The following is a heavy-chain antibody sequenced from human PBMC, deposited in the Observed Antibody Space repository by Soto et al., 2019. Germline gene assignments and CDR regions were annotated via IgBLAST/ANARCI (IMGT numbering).Heavy chain of an antibody. D-gene: IGHD2-15*01. CDR3: ARGPESPVGCAQYRVYCMDA. J-gene: IGHJ6*03. CDR2: TNPNSGDT. Sequence: QVQLVQSGAEVKKPGASVRVSCKASGYTFTSHDINWVRQATGQGLEWLGWTNPNSGDTGYAQKFQGRVTMTRDTSISTDYMYLSNPRSVETAVYFCARGPESPVGCAQYRVYCMDAWGEGTTVTVSS. CDR1: GYTFTSHD. V-gene: IGHV1-8*01.